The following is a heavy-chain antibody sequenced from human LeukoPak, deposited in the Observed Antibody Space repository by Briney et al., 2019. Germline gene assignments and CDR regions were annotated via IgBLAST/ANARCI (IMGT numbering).Heavy chain of an antibody. D-gene: IGHD5-24*01. CDR2: IYYSGST. V-gene: IGHV4-39*07. Sequence: SETLSLTCTVSGGSISSSSYYWGWIRQPPGKGLEWIGSIYYSGSTYYNPSLKGRVTISVDTSKNQFSLKLSSVTAADTAVYYCARVSVATTDFDYWGQGTPVTVSS. CDR1: GGSISSSSYY. CDR3: ARVSVATTDFDY. J-gene: IGHJ4*02.